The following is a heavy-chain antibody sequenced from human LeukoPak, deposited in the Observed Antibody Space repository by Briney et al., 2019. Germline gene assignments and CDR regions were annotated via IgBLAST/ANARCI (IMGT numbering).Heavy chain of an antibody. Sequence: GGSLRLSCAASGFTFSSYSMNWVRQAPGKGLGWVSSISSSSSYIYYADSVKGRFTISRDNAKNSLYLQMNSLRAEDTAVYYYARVMVGATSYYHDYWGQGTLVTVSS. V-gene: IGHV3-21*01. CDR3: ARVMVGATSYYHDY. CDR1: GFTFSSYS. D-gene: IGHD1-26*01. J-gene: IGHJ4*02. CDR2: ISSSSSYI.